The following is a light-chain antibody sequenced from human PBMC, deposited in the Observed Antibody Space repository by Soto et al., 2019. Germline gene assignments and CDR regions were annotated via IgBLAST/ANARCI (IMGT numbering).Light chain of an antibody. V-gene: IGKV3-20*01. J-gene: IGKJ5*01. CDR1: QTVSSY. CDR3: QQYGTSPIT. CDR2: GAS. Sequence: ENVLTQSPGTLSLSPGERATLSCRASQTVSSYLTLYQQRPGQAPRLLIYGASKRATAIPERFSVSGYGTDLTLNIRTLEPEDVALYYCQQYGTSPITFGQGTRLEIK.